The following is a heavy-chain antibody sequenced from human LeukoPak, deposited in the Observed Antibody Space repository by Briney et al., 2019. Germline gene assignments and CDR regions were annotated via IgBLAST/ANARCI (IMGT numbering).Heavy chain of an antibody. Sequence: ASVKVSCKASGYTFTSYDINWVRQATGQGLEWMGWMNPNSGNTGYAQKFQGRVTMTRNTSISTAYMELSSLRSEDTAVYYCARSYYDFWSGTKQRNYYYYGMDVWGQGTTVTVS. CDR2: MNPNSGNT. CDR3: ARSYYDFWSGTKQRNYYYYGMDV. V-gene: IGHV1-8*01. D-gene: IGHD3-3*01. CDR1: GYTFTSYD. J-gene: IGHJ6*02.